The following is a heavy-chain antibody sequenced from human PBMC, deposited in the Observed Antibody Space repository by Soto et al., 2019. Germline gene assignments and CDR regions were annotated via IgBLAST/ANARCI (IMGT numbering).Heavy chain of an antibody. V-gene: IGHV1-18*01. Sequence: QVQLVQSGGEVKKPGASVKVSCKASGYTFTNYGISWVRQVPGQGLEWIGWINVYNGNTKYAQKVQGRVTMTTDTSTSTSYMELRSLRSDDTAVYYCARGVGSGSYYNQYNWFDPWGQGTLVTVSS. D-gene: IGHD3-10*01. J-gene: IGHJ5*02. CDR2: INVYNGNT. CDR3: ARGVGSGSYYNQYNWFDP. CDR1: GYTFTNYG.